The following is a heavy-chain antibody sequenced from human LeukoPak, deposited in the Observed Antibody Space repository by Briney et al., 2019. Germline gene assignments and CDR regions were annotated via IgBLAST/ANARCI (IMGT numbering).Heavy chain of an antibody. CDR1: GGSFTIYS. CDR3: ARRVRSADYRLDY. CDR2: ISPSGNT. D-gene: IGHD4-11*01. Sequence: PSETLSLTCAVYGGSFTIYSWTWIRQPPGKSLEWVGEISPSGNTQYNPSLKSRVTISLDTSKSQFYLKLNSVTAADTAVYYCARRVRSADYRLDYWGQGTLVTVSS. V-gene: IGHV4-34*01. J-gene: IGHJ4*02.